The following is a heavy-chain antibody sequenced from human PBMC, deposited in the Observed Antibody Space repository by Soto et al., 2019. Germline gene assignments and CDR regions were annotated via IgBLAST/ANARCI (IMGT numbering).Heavy chain of an antibody. V-gene: IGHV4-34*01. J-gene: IGHJ2*01. CDR1: GGSFSPYF. CDR2: INHSGST. D-gene: IGHD6-19*01. CDR3: ARLASGWQYYYFDF. Sequence: SETLSLTCAVFGGSFSPYFWSWIRQPPGKGLEWIGEINHSGSTNYNPSLTRRATLSVDTSKNQVSLKLTSVTAADTAVYYCARLASGWQYYYFDFWGRGTPVTVSS.